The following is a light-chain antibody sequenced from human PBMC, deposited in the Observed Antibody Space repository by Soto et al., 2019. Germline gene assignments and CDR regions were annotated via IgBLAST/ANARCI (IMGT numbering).Light chain of an antibody. V-gene: IGKV3-20*01. CDR2: GAS. CDR3: QQFGTPPFT. J-gene: IGKJ3*01. CDR1: QNVSTRL. Sequence: EIVLTQAPGTLSLSPGERATLSCRASQNVSTRLLAWYQQKPGQAPRLLIYGASSKATDIPDRFRGSGSGTEVNLTISSLDPEDFAVYYCQQFGTPPFTFGHGKRVDIQ.